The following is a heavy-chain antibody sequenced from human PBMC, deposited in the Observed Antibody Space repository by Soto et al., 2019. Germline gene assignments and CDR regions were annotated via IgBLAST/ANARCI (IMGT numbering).Heavy chain of an antibody. Sequence: ASVKVSCKASGYTFTSYGISWVRQAPGQGLEWMGWISAYNGNTNYAQKLQERVTMTTDTLMTTAHMELRSLSYDDTAVYFCARVGDIVVVGPWFDPWGQGTLVTVSS. CDR2: ISAYNGNT. CDR1: GYTFTSYG. V-gene: IGHV1-18*04. D-gene: IGHD2-2*01. CDR3: ARVGDIVVVGPWFDP. J-gene: IGHJ5*02.